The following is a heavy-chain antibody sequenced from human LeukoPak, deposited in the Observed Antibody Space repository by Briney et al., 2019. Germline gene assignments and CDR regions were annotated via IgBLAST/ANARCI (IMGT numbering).Heavy chain of an antibody. D-gene: IGHD3-10*01. CDR3: ARGAFGSPYGSGSYYEPSHFDY. CDR2: INWNGGST. J-gene: IGHJ4*02. Sequence: GGSLRLSCAASGFTFDDYGMSWVRQAPGKGLEWVSGINWNGGSTGYADSVKGRFTISRDNAKNSLYLQMNSLRTEDTALYYCARGAFGSPYGSGSYYEPSHFDYWGQGTLVTVSS. V-gene: IGHV3-20*04. CDR1: GFTFDDYG.